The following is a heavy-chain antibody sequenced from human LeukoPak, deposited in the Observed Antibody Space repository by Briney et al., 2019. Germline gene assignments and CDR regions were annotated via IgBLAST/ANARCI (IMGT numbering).Heavy chain of an antibody. D-gene: IGHD6-6*01. J-gene: IGHJ6*03. Sequence: ESGPTLVKPTQTLTLTCTFSGFSLRTSGVGVGWIRQPPGKALEWLALIYWDDDKRYNPSLKSRLTITKDTSKNQVVLTMTNMDPVDTATYYCARDSSSYYMDVWGKGTTVTVSS. V-gene: IGHV2-5*02. CDR3: ARDSSSYYMDV. CDR1: GFSLRTSGVG. CDR2: IYWDDDK.